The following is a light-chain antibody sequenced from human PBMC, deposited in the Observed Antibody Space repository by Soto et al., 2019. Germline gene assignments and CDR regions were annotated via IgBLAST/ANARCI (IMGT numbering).Light chain of an antibody. Sequence: DIQMTQSPSSVSASVGDRVIISCRASQDIDRWLAWFQHKPGKAPKLLISTASSLQSGVPSRFSGSGSGTDFTLNIASLQFEDFATYYCLQSDTFPYTFGLGPKLEIK. CDR1: QDIDRW. CDR2: TAS. CDR3: LQSDTFPYT. V-gene: IGKV1D-12*01. J-gene: IGKJ2*01.